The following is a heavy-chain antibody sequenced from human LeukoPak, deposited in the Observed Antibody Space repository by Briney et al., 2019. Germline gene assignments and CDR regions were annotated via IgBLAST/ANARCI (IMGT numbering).Heavy chain of an antibody. V-gene: IGHV5-10-1*01. CDR3: SRPSSGWYVFDY. J-gene: IGHJ4*02. CDR1: GYSFTSYW. Sequence: GESLKISCKGSGYSFTSYWISRERQMPGKGLEWMGRIEPSESYTNYSPSFQDHVPISAEKSVSPAYLQWSSMKASDTAMYYCSRPSSGWYVFDYWGQGTLVTVSS. D-gene: IGHD6-19*01. CDR2: IEPSESYT.